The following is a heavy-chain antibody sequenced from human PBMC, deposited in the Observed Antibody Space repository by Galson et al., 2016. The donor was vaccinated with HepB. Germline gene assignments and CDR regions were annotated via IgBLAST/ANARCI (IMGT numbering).Heavy chain of an antibody. CDR2: IYYSGST. V-gene: IGHV4-59*02. CDR3: ARISPTGYSSGWPDY. Sequence: SETLSLTCTVSGGSGSSYYWSWIRQPPGKGLEWIGYIYYSGSTNYNPSLKSRVTISHDRSKNQFSLKLKSVTAADTAVYYCARISPTGYSSGWPDYWGQGILVTVSS. J-gene: IGHJ4*02. D-gene: IGHD6-19*01. CDR1: GGSGSSYY.